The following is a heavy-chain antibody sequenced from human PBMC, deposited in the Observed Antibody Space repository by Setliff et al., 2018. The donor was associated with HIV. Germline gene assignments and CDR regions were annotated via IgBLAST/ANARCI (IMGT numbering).Heavy chain of an antibody. CDR2: LWRDEVGE. J-gene: IGHJ1*01. D-gene: IGHD3-16*01. CDR3: GNKGGQV. V-gene: IGHV3-33*08. CDR1: GFSIENFD. Sequence: PGGSLRLSCTVVGFSIENFDMHWVRQAPGKGLEWVSLLWRDEVGEYYADSVKGRFSMSRDRSRNTVYLQMSSLRVDDTAIYYCGNKGGQVWGPGTQVTVSS.